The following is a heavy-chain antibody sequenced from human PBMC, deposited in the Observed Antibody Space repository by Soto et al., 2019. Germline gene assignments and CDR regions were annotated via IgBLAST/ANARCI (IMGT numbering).Heavy chain of an antibody. CDR2: VKRKTNGGTT. CDR1: GFLFTNAW. CDR3: ATCYGSGTDCQEDYLAF. V-gene: IGHV3-15*01. J-gene: IGHJ4*02. Sequence: EVQLVESGGGLVEPGGSLRLSCATSGFLFTNAWMSWVRQAPGKGLEWVGRVKRKTNGGTTDYAAPVKDSFTISRDDSKNKLSLKMNNLKTEDPAVYYCATCYGSGTDCQEDYLAFWGQGTPGTVAS. D-gene: IGHD3-10*01.